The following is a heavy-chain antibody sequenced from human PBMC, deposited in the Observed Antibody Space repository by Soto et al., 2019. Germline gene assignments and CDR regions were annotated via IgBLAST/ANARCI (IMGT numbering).Heavy chain of an antibody. J-gene: IGHJ5*02. CDR2: IYYSGST. V-gene: IGHV4-59*08. CDR1: GGSISSSNW. CDR3: ARRYCSSTSCYNWFDP. Sequence: SETLSLTCAVSGGSISSSNWWSWIRQPPGKGLEWIGYIYYSGSTNYNPSLKSRVTISVDTSKNQFSLKLSSMTAADTAVYYCARRYCSSTSCYNWFDPWGQGTLVTVS. D-gene: IGHD2-2*01.